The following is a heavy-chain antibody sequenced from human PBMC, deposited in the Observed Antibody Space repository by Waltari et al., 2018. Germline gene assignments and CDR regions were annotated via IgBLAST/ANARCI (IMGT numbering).Heavy chain of an antibody. CDR2: IYHSGST. Sequence: QVQLQESGPGLVKPSETLSLTCAVSGYSISSGYYWGWIRQPPGKGLEWIGSIYHSGSTYYNPSLKSRVTISVDTSKNQFSLKLSSVTAADTAVYYCARASSGSYGTWFDPWGQGTLVTVSS. V-gene: IGHV4-38-2*01. CDR3: ARASSGSYGTWFDP. CDR1: GYSISSGYY. J-gene: IGHJ5*02. D-gene: IGHD1-26*01.